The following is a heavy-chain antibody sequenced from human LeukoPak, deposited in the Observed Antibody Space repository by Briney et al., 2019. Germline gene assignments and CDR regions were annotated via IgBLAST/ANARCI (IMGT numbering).Heavy chain of an antibody. J-gene: IGHJ2*01. CDR3: ATTSAGWWYFGL. CDR2: IIPIFGTA. V-gene: IGHV1-69*13. CDR1: GGTFSSYA. Sequence: SVKVSCKASGGTFSSYAISWVRQAPGQGLEWMGGIIPIFGTANYAQKFQGRVTITADESTSTAYMELSSLRSEDTAVYYCATTSAGWWYFGLWGRGTLVTVSS. D-gene: IGHD2-15*01.